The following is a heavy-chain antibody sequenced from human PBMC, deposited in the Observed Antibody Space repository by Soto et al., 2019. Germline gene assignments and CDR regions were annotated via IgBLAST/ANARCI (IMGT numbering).Heavy chain of an antibody. CDR1: GGSFSGYY. J-gene: IGHJ6*03. Sequence: PSETLSLTCAVYGGSFSGYYWSWIRQPPGKGLEWIGEINHSGSTNYNPSLKSRVTISVDTSKNQFSLKLSSVTAADTAVYYCARGPSRSPRYYYMDVWGKGTTVTVS. CDR3: ARGPSRSPRYYYMDV. CDR2: INHSGST. V-gene: IGHV4-34*01.